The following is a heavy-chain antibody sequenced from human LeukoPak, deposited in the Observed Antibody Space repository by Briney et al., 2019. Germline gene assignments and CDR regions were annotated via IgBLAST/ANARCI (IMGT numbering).Heavy chain of an antibody. CDR1: GFTFSSYS. V-gene: IGHV3-21*01. J-gene: IGHJ4*02. D-gene: IGHD6-13*01. CDR2: ISSSSSYI. Sequence: GGSLRLSCAASGFTFSSYSMNWVRQAPGKGLEWVSSISSSSSYIYYADSVKGRFTISSDNAKNSLYLRMNSLRAEDTAVYYCARGPLAAAGDYWGQGTLVTVSS. CDR3: ARGPLAAAGDY.